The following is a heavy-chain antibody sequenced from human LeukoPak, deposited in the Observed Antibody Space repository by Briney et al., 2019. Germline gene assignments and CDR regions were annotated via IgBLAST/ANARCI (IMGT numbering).Heavy chain of an antibody. Sequence: SETLSLTCAVYGGSFSGYYWSWIRQPPGKGLEWIGEINHSGSTNYNPSLKSRVTISVDTSKNQFSLKLSSVTAADTAVYYCARLWNGRYSYGLGYYYGMDVWGQGTTVTVSS. CDR2: INHSGST. J-gene: IGHJ6*02. V-gene: IGHV4-34*01. CDR1: GGSFSGYY. D-gene: IGHD5-18*01. CDR3: ARLWNGRYSYGLGYYYGMDV.